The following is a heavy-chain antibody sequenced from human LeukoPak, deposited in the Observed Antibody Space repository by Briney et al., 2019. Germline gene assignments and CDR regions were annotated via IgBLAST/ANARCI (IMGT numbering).Heavy chain of an antibody. V-gene: IGHV3-30-3*01. J-gene: IGHJ3*02. D-gene: IGHD3-22*01. CDR3: HVDSSGPDAFDI. CDR2: VSYDGSNK. CDR1: GFTFSSYA. Sequence: GGSLRLSCAASGFTFSSYAMHWVRQAPGKGLEWVAVVSYDGSNKYYADSVKGRFTISRDNSKNTLYLQMNSLRAEDTAVYYCHVDSSGPDAFDIWGQGTMVTVSS.